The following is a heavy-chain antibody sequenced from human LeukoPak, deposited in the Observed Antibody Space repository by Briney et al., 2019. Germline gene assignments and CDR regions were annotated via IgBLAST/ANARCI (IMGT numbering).Heavy chain of an antibody. CDR3: ARGGYCSGGSCYFSWFDP. CDR2: IYYSGST. CDR1: GGSISSYY. D-gene: IGHD2-15*01. Sequence: SETLSLTCTVSGGSISSYYWSWIRQPPGKGREWIGYIYYSGSTNYNPSLKSRVTISLDTSKNQFSLKLSSVTAADTAVYYCARGGYCSGGSCYFSWFDPWGQGTLVTVSS. V-gene: IGHV4-59*01. J-gene: IGHJ5*02.